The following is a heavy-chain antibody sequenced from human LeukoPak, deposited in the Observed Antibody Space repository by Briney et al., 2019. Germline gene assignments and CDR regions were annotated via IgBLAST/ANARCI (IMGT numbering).Heavy chain of an antibody. Sequence: GGSLRLSCAASGFTFSTYWMHWVRQAPGKGLVWVSRIIPDGSGTIYAGSVKGRFNISRDNAKNTLYLQMNSLRAEDTAVYYCARVYSLWGVTNWGQGTLVTVSS. D-gene: IGHD3-10*01. V-gene: IGHV3-74*01. CDR3: ARVYSLWGVTN. CDR1: GFTFSTYW. CDR2: IIPDGSGT. J-gene: IGHJ4*02.